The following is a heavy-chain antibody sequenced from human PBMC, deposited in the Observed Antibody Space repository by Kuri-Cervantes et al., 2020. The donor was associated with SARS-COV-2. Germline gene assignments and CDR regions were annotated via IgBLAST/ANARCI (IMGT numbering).Heavy chain of an antibody. CDR2: ISSSSSYI. CDR1: GFTFSSYG. V-gene: IGHV3-21*01. Sequence: GGSLRLSCAASGFTFSSYGMNWVRQAPGKGLEWVSSISSSSSYIYYADSVKGRFTISRDNAKNSLYLQVNSLRAEDTAVYYCARDGAARRLYMDVWGKGTTVTVSS. CDR3: ARDGAARRLYMDV. J-gene: IGHJ6*03. D-gene: IGHD6-6*01.